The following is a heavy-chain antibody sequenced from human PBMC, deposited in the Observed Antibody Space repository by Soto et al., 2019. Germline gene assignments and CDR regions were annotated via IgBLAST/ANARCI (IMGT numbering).Heavy chain of an antibody. CDR1: GFTFSTYS. CDR3: ASDLQHVALDS. CDR2: ISSTSTYI. V-gene: IGHV3-21*01. D-gene: IGHD2-21*01. Sequence: VHLVESGGGLVKPGGSLRLSCAASGFTFSTYSMNWVRQAPGKGLEWVSSISSTSTYIYYADSLKGRFTISRDNSKKSLFLQMNSLTAEDTAVYYCASDLQHVALDSLGQGTLVSVSS. J-gene: IGHJ4*02.